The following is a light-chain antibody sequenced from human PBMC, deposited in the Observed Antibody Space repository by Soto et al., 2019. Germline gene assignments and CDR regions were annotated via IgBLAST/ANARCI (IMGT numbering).Light chain of an antibody. V-gene: IGKV1-5*01. CDR3: QQYNNMWT. Sequence: DIRMTQSPSTLSASVGDRVVITCRASQSISKWVAWYQQKPGRAPNLLIYDVSNLESGVPSRFSGSASGTEFTLTITSLQPDDFGTYYCQQYNNMWTFGQGTKVDIK. J-gene: IGKJ1*01. CDR1: QSISKW. CDR2: DVS.